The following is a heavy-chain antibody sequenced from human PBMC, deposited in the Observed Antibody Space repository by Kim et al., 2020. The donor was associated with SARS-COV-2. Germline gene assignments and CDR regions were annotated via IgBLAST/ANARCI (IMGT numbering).Heavy chain of an antibody. J-gene: IGHJ6*02. Sequence: GGSLRLSCAASGFTFSGSAMHWVRQASGKGLEWVGRIRSKANSYATAYAASVKGRFTISRDDSKNTAYLQMNSLKTEDTAVYYCTRRWDIVVVPAAINYYYGMDVWGQGTTVTVSS. D-gene: IGHD2-2*02. V-gene: IGHV3-73*01. CDR3: TRRWDIVVVPAAINYYYGMDV. CDR2: IRSKANSYAT. CDR1: GFTFSGSA.